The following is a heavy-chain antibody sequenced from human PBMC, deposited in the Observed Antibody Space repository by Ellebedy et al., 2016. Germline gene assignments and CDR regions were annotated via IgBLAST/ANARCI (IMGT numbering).Heavy chain of an antibody. CDR2: MNPNSGNT. CDR1: GYTFTSYD. V-gene: IGHV1-8*01. J-gene: IGHJ4*02. D-gene: IGHD2-2*01. Sequence: ASVKVSXXASGYTFTSYDINWVRQATGQGLEWMGWMNPNSGNTGYAQKFQDRVTMTRNTSISTAYMELSSLRSEDTAVYYCARRIGRGYCSSTSCSYFNYWGQGTLVTVSS. CDR3: ARRIGRGYCSSTSCSYFNY.